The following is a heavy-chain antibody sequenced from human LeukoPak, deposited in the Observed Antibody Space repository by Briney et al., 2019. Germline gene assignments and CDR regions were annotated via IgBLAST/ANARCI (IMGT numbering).Heavy chain of an antibody. V-gene: IGHV4-34*01. CDR2: INHSGST. CDR1: GGSFSGYY. D-gene: IGHD6-13*01. Sequence: SETLSLTCAVYGGSFSGYYWSWIRQPPGKGLEWIGEINHSGSTNYNPSLKSRVTISVDTSKNQFSLKLSSVTAADTAVYYCARRIFAVGRGGSSWYTYYYYYMDVWGKGTTVTISS. CDR3: ARRIFAVGRGGSSWYTYYYYYMDV. J-gene: IGHJ6*03.